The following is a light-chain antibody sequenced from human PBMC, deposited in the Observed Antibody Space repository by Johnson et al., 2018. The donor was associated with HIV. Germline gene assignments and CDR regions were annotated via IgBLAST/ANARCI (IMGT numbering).Light chain of an antibody. CDR3: GTWDSSLSAYV. Sequence: QSVLTQPPSVSAAPGQKVTISCSGSSSNIGNNYVSWYQQLPGTAPKFFIYENDKRPSGIPVRFSGSKSGTSATLGITGLQTGDEADYYCGTWDSSLSAYVFGSGTKVTVL. V-gene: IGLV1-51*02. CDR2: END. CDR1: SSNIGNNY. J-gene: IGLJ1*01.